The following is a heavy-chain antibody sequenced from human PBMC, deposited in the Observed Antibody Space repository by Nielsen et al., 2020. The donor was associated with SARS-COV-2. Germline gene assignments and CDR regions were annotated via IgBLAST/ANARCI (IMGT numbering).Heavy chain of an antibody. D-gene: IGHD5-12*01. CDR3: ARGVALPYGYFDY. CDR2: ISPIFGTA. V-gene: IGHV1-69*13. J-gene: IGHJ4*02. Sequence: SVKVSCKANGGTFRSYAISWERQAPGQGLEWMGGISPIFGTANYAQKFQGRVTITADESTSTAYIELSSLRSEDTAVYYCARGVALPYGYFDYWGQGTLVTVSS. CDR1: GGTFRSYA.